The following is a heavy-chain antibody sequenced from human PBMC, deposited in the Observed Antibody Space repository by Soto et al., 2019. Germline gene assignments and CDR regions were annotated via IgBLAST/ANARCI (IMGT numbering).Heavy chain of an antibody. CDR1: GFSFSSYA. CDR2: ITASGFST. Sequence: EVQLLESGGGLVQPGGSLRLSCAPSGFSFSSYAMTWVRQAPGKGLEWVSTITASGFSTYYSDSVKGRFTISRDKSENTPSLQSNSLRTEDTALYYCAKGTGTMSDVDNWGQGTLVTVSS. CDR3: AKGTGTMSDVDN. D-gene: IGHD1-1*01. J-gene: IGHJ4*02. V-gene: IGHV3-23*01.